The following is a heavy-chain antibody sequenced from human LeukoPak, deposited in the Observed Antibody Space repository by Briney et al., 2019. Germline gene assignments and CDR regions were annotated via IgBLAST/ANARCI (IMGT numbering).Heavy chain of an antibody. CDR1: GGSISSGGYY. CDR2: IYYSGST. V-gene: IGHV4-31*03. Sequence: SETLSLTCTVSGGSISSGGYYWSWIRQHPGKGLEWIGYIYYSGSTYYNPSLKSRVTISVDTSKNQFSLKLSSVTAADMAVYYCARGYSSSWYYFDYWGQGTLVTVSS. CDR3: ARGYSSSWYYFDY. J-gene: IGHJ4*02. D-gene: IGHD6-13*01.